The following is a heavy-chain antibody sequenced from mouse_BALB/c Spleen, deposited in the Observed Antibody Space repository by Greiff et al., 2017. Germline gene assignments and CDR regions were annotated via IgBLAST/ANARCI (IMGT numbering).Heavy chain of an antibody. Sequence: VQLQQSGPGLVKPSQSLSLTCTVTGYSITSDYAWNWIRQFPGNKLEWMGYISYSGSTSYNPSLKSRISITRDTSKNQFFLQLNSVTTEDTATYYCARDYGSSSRYFDVWGAGTTVTVSS. CDR3: ARDYGSSSRYFDV. D-gene: IGHD1-1*01. CDR1: GYSITSDYA. V-gene: IGHV3-2*02. CDR2: ISYSGST. J-gene: IGHJ1*01.